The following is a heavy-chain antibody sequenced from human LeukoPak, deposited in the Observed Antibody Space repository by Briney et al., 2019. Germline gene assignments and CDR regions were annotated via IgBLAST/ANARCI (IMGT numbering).Heavy chain of an antibody. CDR3: AMGDSSGWYFDY. Sequence: GGSLRLSCAASGSTFEDHGMSWVRQVPGKGLEWVAGINWDGGSTGYANSVKGRFTISRDNAKNSLFLQMNSLRVEDTALYFCAMGDSSGWYFDYWGQATLVTVSS. CDR2: INWDGGST. CDR1: GSTFEDHG. J-gene: IGHJ4*02. D-gene: IGHD6-19*01. V-gene: IGHV3-20*04.